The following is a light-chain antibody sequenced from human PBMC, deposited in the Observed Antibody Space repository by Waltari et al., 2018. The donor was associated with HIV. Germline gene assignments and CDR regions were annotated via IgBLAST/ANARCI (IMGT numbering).Light chain of an antibody. CDR1: QSLLHRNGFNY. V-gene: IGKV2-28*01. J-gene: IGKJ4*01. Sequence: DIVMTQSPLSLPVTHGEPASISCRSSQSLLHRNGFNYLDWYLQKPGQSPQLLIYLGSTLSSFVPDRFSGSGSFPSFPLTISRVEAEDVGVYYCMQSLQTLTFGGGTKVEIK. CDR2: LGS. CDR3: MQSLQTLT.